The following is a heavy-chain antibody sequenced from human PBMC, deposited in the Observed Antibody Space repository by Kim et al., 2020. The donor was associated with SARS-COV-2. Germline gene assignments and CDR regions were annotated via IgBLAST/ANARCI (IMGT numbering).Heavy chain of an antibody. D-gene: IGHD6-19*01. CDR1: GYSFTSYW. J-gene: IGHJ4*02. CDR2: IDPSDSYT. Sequence: GESLKISCKGSGYSFTSYWISWVRQMPGKGLEWMGRIDPSDSYTNYSPSFQGHVTISADKSISTAYLQWSSLKASDTAMYYCARVPPGIAVAGHCYYFDYWGQGTLVTVSS. CDR3: ARVPPGIAVAGHCYYFDY. V-gene: IGHV5-10-1*01.